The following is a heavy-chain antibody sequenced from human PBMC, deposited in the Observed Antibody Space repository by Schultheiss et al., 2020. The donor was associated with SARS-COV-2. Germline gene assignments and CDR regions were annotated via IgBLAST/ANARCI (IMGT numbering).Heavy chain of an antibody. CDR1: GFTFSSYG. CDR2: IWYDGSNK. V-gene: IGHV3-33*01. J-gene: IGHJ3*02. D-gene: IGHD3-9*01. Sequence: GGSLKISCAASGFTFSSYGMHWVRQAPGKGLEWVAVIWYDGSNKYYADSVKGRFTISRDNSKNTLYLQMNSLRAEDTAVYYCARVNGLRYFDWLFHDGAFDIWGQGTMVTVSS. CDR3: ARVNGLRYFDWLFHDGAFDI.